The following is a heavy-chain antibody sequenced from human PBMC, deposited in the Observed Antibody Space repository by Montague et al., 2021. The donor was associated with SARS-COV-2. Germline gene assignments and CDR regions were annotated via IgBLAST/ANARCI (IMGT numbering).Heavy chain of an antibody. J-gene: IGHJ5*02. CDR1: GGSISSYY. Sequence: SETLSLTCSVSGGSISSYYWSWIRQPAGKGLEWIGRIYTSGSTNFNPSLKSRVPISVDTSKNQFSLKLSSVTAADTAVYYCARDVGVPLAPPYSWFDPWGQGTLVTVSS. CDR3: ARDVGVPLAPPYSWFDP. V-gene: IGHV4-4*07. D-gene: IGHD2-2*01. CDR2: IYTSGST.